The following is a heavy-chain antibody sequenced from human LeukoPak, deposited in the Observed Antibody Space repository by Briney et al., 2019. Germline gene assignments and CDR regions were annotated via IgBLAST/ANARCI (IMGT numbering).Heavy chain of an antibody. V-gene: IGHV1-69*13. Sequence: GASVKVSCKASGGTFSSYAISWVRQAPGQGLEWMGGIIPIFGTANYAQKFQGRVTITADESTSTAYMELSSLRAEDTAVYYCAKEDCGGDCYPDYWGQGTLATISS. CDR3: AKEDCGGDCYPDY. CDR2: IIPIFGTA. CDR1: GGTFSSYA. J-gene: IGHJ4*02. D-gene: IGHD2-21*02.